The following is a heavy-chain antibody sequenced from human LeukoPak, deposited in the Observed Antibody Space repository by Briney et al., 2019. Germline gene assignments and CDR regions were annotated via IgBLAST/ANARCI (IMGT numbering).Heavy chain of an antibody. Sequence: SETLSLTCTVSGGSIISYYWSWIRLPAGKGLEWIGRIYTSGSTNYNPSLKSRVTMSVDTSKNQFSLKLSSVTAADTAVYYCARQSRVPAAILLWFDPWGQGTLVTVSS. J-gene: IGHJ5*02. V-gene: IGHV4-4*07. CDR2: IYTSGST. CDR3: ARQSRVPAAILLWFDP. D-gene: IGHD2-2*01. CDR1: GGSIISYY.